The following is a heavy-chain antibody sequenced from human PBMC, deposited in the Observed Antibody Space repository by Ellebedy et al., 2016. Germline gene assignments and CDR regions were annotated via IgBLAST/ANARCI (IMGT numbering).Heavy chain of an antibody. Sequence: ASVKVSXKTFGYTFTSNYMHRVRQAPGQGLEWMGRMHPYSGDTGYARKFQGRVTMTRNTSMTTAYMELSSLRSEDTAVYYCTRGLFVGANWEDTYWGQGTLVTVSS. CDR3: TRGLFVGANWEDTY. V-gene: IGHV1-8*02. CDR2: MHPYSGDT. CDR1: GYTFTSNY. J-gene: IGHJ4*02. D-gene: IGHD1-26*01.